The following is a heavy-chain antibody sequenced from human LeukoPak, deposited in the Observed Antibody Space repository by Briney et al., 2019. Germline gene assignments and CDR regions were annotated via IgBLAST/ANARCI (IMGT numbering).Heavy chain of an antibody. Sequence: GGSLRLSCAASGFTFSSYAMSWVRQAPGKGLEWVSSISGIGGSTHYADSVKGRFTISRDNSKNTLYLQMNSLRAENTAVYYCAKDSASGSSFPSALDYWGQGTLVTVSS. V-gene: IGHV3-23*01. CDR2: ISGIGGST. D-gene: IGHD6-6*01. CDR1: GFTFSSYA. CDR3: AKDSASGSSFPSALDY. J-gene: IGHJ4*02.